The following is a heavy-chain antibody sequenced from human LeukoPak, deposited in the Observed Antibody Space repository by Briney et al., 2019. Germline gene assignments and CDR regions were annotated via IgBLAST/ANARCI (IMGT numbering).Heavy chain of an antibody. D-gene: IGHD3-10*01. Sequence: SETLSLTCTVSGGSISSSSYYWGWIRQPPGKGLEWIGSIYYSGSTYYNPSLKSRVTISVDTSKNQFSLKLSSVTAADTAVYYCARVERYYGSGSYYNDAFDIWGQGTMVTVSS. CDR2: IYYSGST. V-gene: IGHV4-39*07. CDR1: GGSISSSSYY. J-gene: IGHJ3*02. CDR3: ARVERYYGSGSYYNDAFDI.